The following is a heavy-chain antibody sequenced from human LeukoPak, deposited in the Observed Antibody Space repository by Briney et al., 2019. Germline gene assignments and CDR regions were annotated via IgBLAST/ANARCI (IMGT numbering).Heavy chain of an antibody. V-gene: IGHV3-33*01. J-gene: IGHJ6*02. CDR1: GFTFSSYG. CDR2: IWYDGSNK. Sequence: GRSLRLSCAASGFTFSSYGMHWVRQAPGKGPEWVAVIWYDGSNKYYADSVKGRFTISRDNSKNTLYLQMNSLRAEDTAVYYCARNDLSNYYGMDVWGQGTTVTVSS. CDR3: ARNDLSNYYGMDV.